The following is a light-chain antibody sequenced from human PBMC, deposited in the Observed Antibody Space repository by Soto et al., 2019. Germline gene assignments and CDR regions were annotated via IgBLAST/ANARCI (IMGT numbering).Light chain of an antibody. V-gene: IGKV3-20*01. CDR1: QTLTTRF. J-gene: IGKJ2*01. Sequence: EIVLTQSPGTLSSSPGERATLSCMASQTLTTRFLAWYQQKPGQAPRLLIYGASSRATGIPDRFSGSGSGTEYTLTISRLEPEDFAVYSCQQYADLPYTFGQGTTLEIK. CDR3: QQYADLPYT. CDR2: GAS.